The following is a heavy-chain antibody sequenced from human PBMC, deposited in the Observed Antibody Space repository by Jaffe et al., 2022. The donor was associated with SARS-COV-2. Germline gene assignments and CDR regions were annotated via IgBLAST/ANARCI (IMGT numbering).Heavy chain of an antibody. V-gene: IGHV3-11*01. CDR1: GFTFSDYY. CDR3: TRRKYYYDSSGDY. CDR2: ISRSGTTI. D-gene: IGHD3-22*01. J-gene: IGHJ4*02. Sequence: QVQLVESGGGLVKPGGSLRLSCAASGFTFSDYYMTWIRQAPGKGLEWLSYISRSGTTISYADSVKGRFTISRDNAKNSLYLQMNSLRAEDTAVYYCTRRKYYYDSSGDYWGQGTLVTVSS.